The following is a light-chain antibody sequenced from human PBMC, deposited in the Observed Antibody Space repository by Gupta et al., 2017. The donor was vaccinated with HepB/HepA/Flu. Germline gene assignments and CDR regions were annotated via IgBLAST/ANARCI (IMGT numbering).Light chain of an antibody. V-gene: IGKV3-20*01. CDR1: QYVSNSY. Sequence: EIVLTQSLGTLSLSPGERATLSCRASQYVSNSYLAWYQHKPGQAPRLLIYGASRRATGIPDRFSGSESGTDFTLTISRLEPEDFAVYYCQQDDHSPHTFGQGTKLEIK. CDR2: GAS. CDR3: QQDDHSPHT. J-gene: IGKJ2*01.